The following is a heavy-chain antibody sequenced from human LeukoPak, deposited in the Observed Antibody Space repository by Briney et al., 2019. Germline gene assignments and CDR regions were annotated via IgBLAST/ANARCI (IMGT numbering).Heavy chain of an antibody. CDR3: ARGVFIAAAQYGY. CDR1: GGSISSYY. CDR2: IYYSGTT. V-gene: IGHV4-59*01. J-gene: IGHJ4*02. D-gene: IGHD6-13*01. Sequence: SETLSLTCTVSGGSISSYYWSWIRQPPGKGLEWIGYIYYSGTTNYNPSLKSRVTISVDTSKNQFSLKLSSVTAADTAVYYCARGVFIAAAQYGYWGQGTLVTVSS.